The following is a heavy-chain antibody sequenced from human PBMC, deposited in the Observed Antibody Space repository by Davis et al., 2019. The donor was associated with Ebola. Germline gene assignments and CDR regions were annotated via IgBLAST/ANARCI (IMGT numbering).Heavy chain of an antibody. J-gene: IGHJ5*02. CDR2: ISYDGSNK. D-gene: IGHD2-2*01. CDR3: ARGGGIVLVPAASS. V-gene: IGHV3-30*04. Sequence: GESLKISCAASGFTFSSYAMHWVRQAPGKGLEWVAVISYDGSNKYYADSVKGRFTISRDNSKNTLYLQMNSLRAEDTAVYYCARGGGIVLVPAASSWGQGTLVTVSS. CDR1: GFTFSSYA.